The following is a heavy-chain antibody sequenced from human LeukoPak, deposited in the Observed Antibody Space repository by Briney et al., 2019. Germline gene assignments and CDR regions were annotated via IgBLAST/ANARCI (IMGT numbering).Heavy chain of an antibody. CDR2: INEDGSTT. CDR1: GFPFSSFG. CDR3: VRDLGGRSGH. J-gene: IGHJ4*02. D-gene: IGHD1-26*01. V-gene: IGHV3-74*01. Sequence: GGSLRLSCAASGFPFSSFGMHWVRQAPGKGLVWVSRINEDGSTTNYADSVKGRSTIFRDNAKNTLYLQMNSLRAEDTAVYYCVRDLGGRSGHWGQGTLVTVSP.